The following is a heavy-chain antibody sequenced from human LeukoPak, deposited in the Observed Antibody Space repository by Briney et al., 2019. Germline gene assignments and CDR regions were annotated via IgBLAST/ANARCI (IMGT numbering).Heavy chain of an antibody. J-gene: IGHJ4*02. CDR2: INPNSGGT. CDR1: GGTFSSYA. V-gene: IGHV1-2*06. Sequence: ASVKVSCKASGGTFSSYAISWVRQAPGQGLEWMGRINPNSGGTNYAQKFQGRVTMTRDTSISTAYMELSRLRSDDTAVYYCASGAEYYYDSSGYWDYWGQGTLVTVSS. D-gene: IGHD3-22*01. CDR3: ASGAEYYYDSSGYWDY.